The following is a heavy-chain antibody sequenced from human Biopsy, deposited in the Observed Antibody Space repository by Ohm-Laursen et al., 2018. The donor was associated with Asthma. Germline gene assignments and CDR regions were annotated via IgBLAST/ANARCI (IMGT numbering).Heavy chain of an antibody. J-gene: IGHJ4*02. CDR2: ISYDGSNK. D-gene: IGHD3-3*01. Sequence: SSLRLSCAASEFTFSSYGMHWVRQAPGKGLEWVAVISYDGSNKYYADSVKGRFTISRDNSKNTLYLQMNSLRAEDTAVYYCASQSSGPDFWSGYYYFDYWGQGTLVTVSS. CDR1: EFTFSSYG. CDR3: ASQSSGPDFWSGYYYFDY. V-gene: IGHV3-30*03.